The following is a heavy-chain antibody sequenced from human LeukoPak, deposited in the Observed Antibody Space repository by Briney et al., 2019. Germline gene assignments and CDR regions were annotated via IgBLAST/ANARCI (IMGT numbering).Heavy chain of an antibody. V-gene: IGHV4-59*01. CDR3: ARPNSLGCYFDF. J-gene: IGHJ4*02. Sequence: SETLSLTCNVSGGSISSYYWSWIRQPPGMGLEWIGHIYYSGSTNYNPSLKSRVTMSVDASKNQFSLKLTSVTAADTAVYYCARPNSLGCYFDFWGQGTLVTVSS. D-gene: IGHD4-23*01. CDR2: IYYSGST. CDR1: GGSISSYY.